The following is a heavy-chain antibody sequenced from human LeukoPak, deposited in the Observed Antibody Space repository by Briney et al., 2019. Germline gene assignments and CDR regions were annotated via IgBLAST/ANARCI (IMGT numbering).Heavy chain of an antibody. Sequence: ASVKVSCKASGYIFSRYAMHWVRQAPGQRPEWMGWINGGNGDTKYSQKFQGRVTITRDTSASTAYMELSSLRSEDTAVYYCARVAFYYDSSGYYSWGVDYWGQGTLVTVSS. D-gene: IGHD3-22*01. V-gene: IGHV1-3*01. CDR1: GYIFSRYA. CDR3: ARVAFYYDSSGYYSWGVDY. CDR2: INGGNGDT. J-gene: IGHJ4*02.